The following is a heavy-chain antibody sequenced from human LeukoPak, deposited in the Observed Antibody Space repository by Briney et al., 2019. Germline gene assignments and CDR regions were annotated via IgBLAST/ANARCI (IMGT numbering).Heavy chain of an antibody. J-gene: IGHJ6*02. Sequence: GASVKVSCKASGYTFTSYGIIWVRQAPGQGLEWMGWISAYNGNTNYAQKLQGRVTMTTDTSTSTAYMELRSLRSDDTAVYYCARDSGAHYYGSGSYYRYYYGMDVWGQGTTVTVSS. CDR3: ARDSGAHYYGSGSYYRYYYGMDV. V-gene: IGHV1-18*01. CDR1: GYTFTSYG. D-gene: IGHD3-10*01. CDR2: ISAYNGNT.